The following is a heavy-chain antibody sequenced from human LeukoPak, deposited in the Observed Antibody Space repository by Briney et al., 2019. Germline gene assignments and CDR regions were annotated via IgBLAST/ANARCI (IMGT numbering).Heavy chain of an antibody. CDR1: GGTFSSYA. CDR2: IIPILGIA. V-gene: IGHV1-69*04. Sequence: SVKVSCKAFGGTFSSYAISWVRPAPGQGVEWMGSIIPILGIANYAQKFQGRVTITAEKSTSTAYMELSSLRSEDTAVYYCARGPAADVPPEDYWGQGTLVTVSS. J-gene: IGHJ4*02. CDR3: ARGPAADVPPEDY. D-gene: IGHD2-2*01.